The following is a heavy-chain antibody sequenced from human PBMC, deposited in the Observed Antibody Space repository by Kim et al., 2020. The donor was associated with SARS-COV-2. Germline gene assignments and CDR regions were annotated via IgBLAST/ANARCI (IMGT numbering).Heavy chain of an antibody. Sequence: SETLSLICTVSGGSISSYYWSWIRQPPGKGLEWIGYIYYSGSTNYNPSLKSRVTISVDTSKNQFSLKLSSVTAADTAVYYCARTRKLRFLEWDQGGGEFDPWGQGTLVTVSS. J-gene: IGHJ5*02. CDR2: IYYSGST. CDR1: GGSISSYY. V-gene: IGHV4-59*01. CDR3: ARTRKLRFLEWDQGGGEFDP. D-gene: IGHD3-3*01.